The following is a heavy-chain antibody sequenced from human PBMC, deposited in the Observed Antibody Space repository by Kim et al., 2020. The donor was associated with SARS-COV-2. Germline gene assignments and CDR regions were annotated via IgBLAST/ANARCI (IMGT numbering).Heavy chain of an antibody. CDR3: ARHVQSISSGLFDY. Sequence: NPSLKSRVTISVDTSKNQFSLKLSSVTAADTAVYYCARHVQSISSGLFDYWGQGTLVTVSS. J-gene: IGHJ4*02. D-gene: IGHD6-6*01. V-gene: IGHV4-39*01.